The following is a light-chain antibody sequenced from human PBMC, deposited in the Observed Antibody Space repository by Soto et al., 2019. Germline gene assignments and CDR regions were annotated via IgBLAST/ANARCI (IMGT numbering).Light chain of an antibody. V-gene: IGLV2-23*01. J-gene: IGLJ1*01. CDR3: CSYAGSAYV. Sequence: QSVLTQPASVSGSPGQSITISCTGTSNDVGSYNLVSWYQQHPGKAPKLMIYEGSKRPSGVSNRFSGSKSGNTASLTISGLQAEDEADYYCCSYAGSAYVFGTGTKLTVL. CDR2: EGS. CDR1: SNDVGSYNL.